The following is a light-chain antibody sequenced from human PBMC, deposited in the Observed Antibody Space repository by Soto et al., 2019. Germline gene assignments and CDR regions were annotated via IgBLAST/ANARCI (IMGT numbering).Light chain of an antibody. J-gene: IGLJ1*01. CDR2: EVT. V-gene: IGLV2-8*01. Sequence: QSVLTQPPSASGSPGQSVAISCTGTSSDVGGYNFVSCYPQHPGKAPKLMIYEVTKRPSGVPDRFSGSKSGNTASLTVSGLQAEDEADYYCCSYAGNNIYVFGTGTKVTVL. CDR3: CSYAGNNIYV. CDR1: SSDVGGYNF.